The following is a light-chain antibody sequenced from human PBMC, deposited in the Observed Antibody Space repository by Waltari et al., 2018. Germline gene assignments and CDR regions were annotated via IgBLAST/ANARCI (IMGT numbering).Light chain of an antibody. CDR3: QAWDSSTAV. CDR1: KLGDKY. J-gene: IGLJ2*01. Sequence: LTQPPSVSVSPGQTASITCSGDKLGDKYACWYQQKPGQSPVLVIYQDSKRPSGIPERFSGSNSGNTATLTIGGTQAMDEADYYCQAWDSSTAVFGGGTKLTVL. CDR2: QDS. V-gene: IGLV3-1*01.